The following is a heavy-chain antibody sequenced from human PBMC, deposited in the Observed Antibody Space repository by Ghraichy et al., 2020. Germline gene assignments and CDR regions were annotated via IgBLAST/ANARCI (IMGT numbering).Heavy chain of an antibody. CDR2: INHSGST. D-gene: IGHD3-3*01. J-gene: IGHJ6*02. Sequence: SETLSLTCAVYGGSFSGYYWSWIRQPPGKGLEWIGEINHSGSTNYNPSLKSRVTISVDTSKNQFSLKLTSVTAADTAVYYCARNSPNYYDFWSGYLYRDYYGMDVWGQGTTFTVSS. CDR3: ARNSPNYYDFWSGYLYRDYYGMDV. CDR1: GGSFSGYY. V-gene: IGHV4-34*01.